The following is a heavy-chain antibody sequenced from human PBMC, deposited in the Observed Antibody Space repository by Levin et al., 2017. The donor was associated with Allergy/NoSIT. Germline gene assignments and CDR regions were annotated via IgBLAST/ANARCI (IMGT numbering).Heavy chain of an antibody. D-gene: IGHD3-22*01. J-gene: IGHJ4*02. CDR2: INPGGGST. CDR1: GYTFTTYS. V-gene: IGHV1-46*01. CDR3: ARDSYYDRSGRLDY. Sequence: ASVKVSCKASGYTFTTYSVHWVRQAPGQGLEWMGLINPGGGSTTYAQRFQGRVTMTRDTSTSTVYMDMSGLRFEDTAVYYCARDSYYDRSGRLDYWGQGTLVTASS.